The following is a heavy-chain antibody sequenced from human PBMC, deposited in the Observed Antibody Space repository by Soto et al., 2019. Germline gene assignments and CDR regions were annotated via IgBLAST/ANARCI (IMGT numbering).Heavy chain of an antibody. CDR1: GFTFGDYA. J-gene: IGHJ4*02. Sequence: PGGSLRLSCAASGFTFGDYAMHWVRQPPGKGLEWVSGISWNSGTVGYADSVQGRFTVSRDNAKNSLYLQMNSLRTEDTALYYCTISSGYAGHWGQGTLVTVSS. D-gene: IGHD3-22*01. CDR3: TISSGYAGH. V-gene: IGHV3-9*01. CDR2: ISWNSGTV.